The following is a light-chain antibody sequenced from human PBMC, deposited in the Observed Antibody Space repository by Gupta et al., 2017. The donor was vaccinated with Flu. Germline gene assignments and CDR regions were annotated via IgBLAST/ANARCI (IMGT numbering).Light chain of an antibody. V-gene: IGKV3-20*01. Sequence: IVLTQSPGTLSLSPGERATLSCRASQSITRNFLAWYQHKPGQAPRLLIHSASSRATGIPDRFSGSGSGTDFTLTISGLEPEDFAVYYCQQYGDSPPKTFGQGTKVEIK. CDR3: QQYGDSPPKT. J-gene: IGKJ1*01. CDR2: SAS. CDR1: QSITRNF.